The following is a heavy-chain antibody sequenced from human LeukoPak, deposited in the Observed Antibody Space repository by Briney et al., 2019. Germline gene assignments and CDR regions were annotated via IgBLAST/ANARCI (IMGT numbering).Heavy chain of an antibody. CDR3: ARGGFTTVRGVIGAYYYYGMDV. CDR1: GGSFSGYY. V-gene: IGHV4-34*01. J-gene: IGHJ6*02. D-gene: IGHD3-10*01. Sequence: SETLSLTCAVYGGSFSGYYWSWIRQPPGKGLEWIGEINHSGSTNYNPSLKSRVTISVDTSKNQFSLKLSSVTAADTAVYYCARGGFTTVRGVIGAYYYYGMDVWGQGTTVTVSS. CDR2: INHSGST.